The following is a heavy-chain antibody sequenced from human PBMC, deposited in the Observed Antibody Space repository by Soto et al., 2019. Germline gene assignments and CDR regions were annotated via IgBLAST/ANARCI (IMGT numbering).Heavy chain of an antibody. V-gene: IGHV1-69*01. CDR2: FIPVFTTA. Sequence: QVQLVQSGAEVKKPGSSVKVSCKASGGSFSTYGISWVRQAPGQGLEWMGGFIPVFTTAKYAQKFQGRVSITADECTYTAYMAVSSLRYEDTAVYFCARNGVYVSRNTVPHGALNIWSQGTVVTVSS. CDR3: ARNGVYVSRNTVPHGALNI. J-gene: IGHJ3*02. CDR1: GGSFSTYG. D-gene: IGHD2-8*01.